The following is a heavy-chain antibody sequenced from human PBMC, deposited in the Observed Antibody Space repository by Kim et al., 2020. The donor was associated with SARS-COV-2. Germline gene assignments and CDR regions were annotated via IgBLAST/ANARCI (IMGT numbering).Heavy chain of an antibody. Sequence: YAQKFQGRVTMTRDTSISTAYMELSRLRSDDTAVYYCARSGMVATSELDYWGQGTLVTVSS. V-gene: IGHV1-2*02. J-gene: IGHJ4*02. D-gene: IGHD5-12*01. CDR3: ARSGMVATSELDY.